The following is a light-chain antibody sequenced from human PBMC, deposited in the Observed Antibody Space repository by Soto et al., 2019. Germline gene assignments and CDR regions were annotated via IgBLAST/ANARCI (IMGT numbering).Light chain of an antibody. CDR3: CSYAGSYTFE. CDR1: SSDVGGYNY. CDR2: DVI. J-gene: IGLJ3*02. V-gene: IGLV2-11*01. Sequence: QSALTQPRSVSGSPGQSVTISCTGTSSDVGGYNYVSWYQQHPGKAPKLMIYDVIKRPSGVPGRFSGSKSVNTASLTISGLQAEDEADYYCCSYAGSYTFEFGGGTKLTVL.